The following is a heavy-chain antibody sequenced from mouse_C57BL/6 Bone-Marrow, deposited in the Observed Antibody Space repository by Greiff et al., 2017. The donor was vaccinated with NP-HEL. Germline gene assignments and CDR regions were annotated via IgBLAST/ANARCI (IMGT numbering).Heavy chain of an antibody. Sequence: QVQLKQPGAELVRPGSSVKLSCKASGCTFTSYWMHWVKQRPIQGLEWIGNIDPSDSETHYNQKFKDKATLTVDKSSSTAYMQLSSLTSEDSAVYYCAREGTMSYYFDYWGQGTTLTVSS. V-gene: IGHV1-52*01. J-gene: IGHJ2*01. CDR1: GCTFTSYW. CDR3: AREGTMSYYFDY. CDR2: IDPSDSET. D-gene: IGHD1-1*02.